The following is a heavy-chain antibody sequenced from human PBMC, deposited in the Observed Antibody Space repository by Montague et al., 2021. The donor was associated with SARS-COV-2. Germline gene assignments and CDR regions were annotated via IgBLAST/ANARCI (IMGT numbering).Heavy chain of an antibody. CDR1: GDSVSSNSAA. J-gene: IGHJ6*02. V-gene: IGHV6-1*01. CDR3: ARQPLGYDFVSYYYGMDV. Sequence: CAISGDSVSSNSAAWNWIRQSPSRGLEWLGRTYYRSKWYNDYEVSVKSRIPINPDTSKNQFSLQLNSVTPEDTAVYYCARQPLGYDFVSYYYGMDVWGQGTTVTVSS. D-gene: IGHD5-12*01. CDR2: TYYRSKWYN.